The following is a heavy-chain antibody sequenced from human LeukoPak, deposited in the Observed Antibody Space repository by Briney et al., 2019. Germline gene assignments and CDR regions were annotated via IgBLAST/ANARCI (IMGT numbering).Heavy chain of an antibody. V-gene: IGHV4-4*07. CDR2: VYTSGST. Sequence: PSETLSLTCTVSGASISGDYWSWIRQPAGKGLEWIGRVYTSGSTNYNPPLKSRVTVSVDTSKNQFSLKLSSVTAADTAVYYCARGGSAAAGTLFFSGSAFDTWGLGTLVTVSS. CDR1: GASISGDY. CDR3: ARGGSAAAGTLFFSGSAFDT. J-gene: IGHJ5*02. D-gene: IGHD6-13*01.